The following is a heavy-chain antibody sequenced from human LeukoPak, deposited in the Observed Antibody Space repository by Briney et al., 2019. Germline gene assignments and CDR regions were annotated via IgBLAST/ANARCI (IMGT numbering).Heavy chain of an antibody. Sequence: PGGSLRLSCAASGFNFSTYWMTWVRQVPGKGLEWVANIKEDGGEIYYVDAVKGRFSISRDNAKTSLYLQMNSLSVADTAVYYCTRDYYDSSVYYHYAPNGFDIWGQGTMLTVSS. CDR3: TRDYYDSSVYYHYAPNGFDI. D-gene: IGHD3-22*01. J-gene: IGHJ3*02. CDR2: IKEDGGEI. CDR1: GFNFSTYW. V-gene: IGHV3-7*01.